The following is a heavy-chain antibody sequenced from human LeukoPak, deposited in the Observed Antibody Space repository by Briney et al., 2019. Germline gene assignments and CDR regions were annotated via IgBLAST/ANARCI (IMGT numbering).Heavy chain of an antibody. J-gene: IGHJ4*01. CDR3: ARASPGVVFNYFDY. CDR2: IDEAGKDR. V-gene: IGHV3-7*01. CDR1: GFTIDSFY. D-gene: IGHD2-15*01. Sequence: PGGSLRLSCVASGFTIDSFYMSWVRQAPGKGLGWVANIDEAGKDRYYADSVKGRFTISRDNTKNSVFLDMTSLRVEDTATYFCARASPGVVFNYFDYWGQGALVPVSS.